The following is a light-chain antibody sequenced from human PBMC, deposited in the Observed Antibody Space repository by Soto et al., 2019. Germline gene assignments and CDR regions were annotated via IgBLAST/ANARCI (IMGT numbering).Light chain of an antibody. J-gene: IGLJ2*01. Sequence: QSVLTQPPSASGSPGQSVTISCTGTSSDVGDYNYVSWYQQHPGKAPKLMIYEVSMRPSGVPDRFSGSKSANTASLIVSGLQAEDEADYYCSSYVGGSNPVVFGGGNKVTVL. CDR2: EVS. CDR1: SSDVGDYNY. V-gene: IGLV2-8*01. CDR3: SSYVGGSNPVV.